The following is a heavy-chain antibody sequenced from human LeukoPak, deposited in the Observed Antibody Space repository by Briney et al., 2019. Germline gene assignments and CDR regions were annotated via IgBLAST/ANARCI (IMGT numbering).Heavy chain of an antibody. CDR3: ARVLANHGSYYYDSSGYKYYFDY. CDR1: GGSISRGGHS. D-gene: IGHD3-22*01. Sequence: SETLSLTCTVSGGSISRGGHSWSWIRQHPGKGLEWIGYIYYSGSTYYNPSLKSRLMISVDTSKNQFSLRLTSVTAANTAVYHCARVLANHGSYYYDSSGYKYYFDYWGQGTLVTVSS. V-gene: IGHV4-31*03. CDR2: IYYSGST. J-gene: IGHJ4*02.